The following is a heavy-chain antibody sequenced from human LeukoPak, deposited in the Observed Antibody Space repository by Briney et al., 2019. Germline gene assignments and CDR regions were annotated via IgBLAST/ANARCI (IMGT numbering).Heavy chain of an antibody. J-gene: IGHJ6*03. D-gene: IGHD1-20*01. CDR1: GYTFTSYY. CDR3: ARDRLTGTTNYYYMDV. CDR2: INPSGGST. Sequence: EASVKLSCKASGYTFTSYYMHWVRQAPGQGLEWMGIINPSGGSTSYAQKFQGRVTMTRDTSTSTVYMELSSLRSEDTAVYYCARDRLTGTTNYYYMDVWGKGTTVTVSS. V-gene: IGHV1-46*01.